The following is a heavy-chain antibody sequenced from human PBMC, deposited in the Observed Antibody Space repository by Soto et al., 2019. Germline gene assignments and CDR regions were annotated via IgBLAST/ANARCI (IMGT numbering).Heavy chain of an antibody. V-gene: IGHV3-23*01. J-gene: IGHJ2*01. D-gene: IGHD2-2*01. CDR2: ISVSGSST. Sequence: EVQLLESGGGLVQPGGSLRLSCAASGFTFSDCAVSWVRQAPGKGLEWASGISVSGSSTYYADSVTGRFTISSDTSNNTRYLQMNSLIGEDTAVYYCATGQPSWKQLQCFDLWVRGTLVTVSS. CDR1: GFTFSDCA. CDR3: ATGQPSWKQLQCFDL.